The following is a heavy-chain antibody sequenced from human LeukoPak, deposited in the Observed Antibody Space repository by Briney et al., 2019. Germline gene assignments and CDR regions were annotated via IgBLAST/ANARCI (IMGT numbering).Heavy chain of an antibody. Sequence: YADSVKGRFTISRDNAKNPLYLQMNSLRAEDTAIYYCARWELGLDYWGQGTLVTVSS. J-gene: IGHJ4*02. V-gene: IGHV3-11*04. CDR3: ARWELGLDY. D-gene: IGHD1-26*01.